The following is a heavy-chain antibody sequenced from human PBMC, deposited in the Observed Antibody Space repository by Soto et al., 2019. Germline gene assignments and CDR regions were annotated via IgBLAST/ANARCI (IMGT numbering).Heavy chain of an antibody. V-gene: IGHV1-69*01. CDR2: IIPIFGTA. CDR3: ARGWGYDSNDYYYAY. Sequence: QVQLVQSGAEVRKPGSSVKVSCKASGGTFSRHAISWVRQAPGQGLEWMGGIIPIFGTANHAQKVQGRVTIIADESTSTVDMELSSLRSEDTAMYYCARGWGYDSNDYYYAYWGQGTLVIVSS. J-gene: IGHJ4*02. CDR1: GGTFSRHA. D-gene: IGHD3-22*01.